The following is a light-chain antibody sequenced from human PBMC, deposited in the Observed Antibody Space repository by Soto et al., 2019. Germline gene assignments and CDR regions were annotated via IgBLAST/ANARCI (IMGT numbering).Light chain of an antibody. V-gene: IGKV1-5*03. CDR1: QSISSW. Sequence: DIQMTQSPSTLSASVGDRVTITCRASQSISSWLAWYQRKPGKAPKLLIYKASSLESGVPSRFSGSGSGTEFTLTISSLQPDDFVTYYCQQYNSYPYTFGQGTKLEIK. CDR2: KAS. J-gene: IGKJ2*01. CDR3: QQYNSYPYT.